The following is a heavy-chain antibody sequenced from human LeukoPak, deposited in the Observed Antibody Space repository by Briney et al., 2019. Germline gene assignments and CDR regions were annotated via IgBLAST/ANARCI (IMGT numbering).Heavy chain of an antibody. CDR1: GGSISSSTYY. Sequence: PSETLSLTCTVSGGSISSSTYYWGWIRQPPGKGLAWIGNIYYGGSTFYNPSLKSRVTISLDTSKNQFSLKLSSVTAADTAVYFCARQCSSTSCHSYWGQGTLVTVSS. J-gene: IGHJ4*02. V-gene: IGHV4-39*01. D-gene: IGHD2-2*01. CDR3: ARQCSSTSCHSY. CDR2: IYYGGST.